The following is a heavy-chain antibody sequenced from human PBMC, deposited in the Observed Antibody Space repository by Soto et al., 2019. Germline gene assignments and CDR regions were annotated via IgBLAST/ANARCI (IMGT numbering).Heavy chain of an antibody. CDR3: ATEWLRFNPLDY. D-gene: IGHD5-12*01. CDR2: ISGSGGST. J-gene: IGHJ4*02. CDR1: GFTFSTYA. Sequence: PGGSLRLSCAASGFTFSTYAMIWVRQAPGKGLEWVSAISGSGGSTYYADSVKGRFTISRDNSKNTLYLQMNSLRAEDTAVYYCATEWLRFNPLDYWGQGTLVTVSS. V-gene: IGHV3-23*01.